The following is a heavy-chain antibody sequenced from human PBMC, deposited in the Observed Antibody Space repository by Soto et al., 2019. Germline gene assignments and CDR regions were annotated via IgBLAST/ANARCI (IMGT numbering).Heavy chain of an antibody. CDR1: GGSISSGGYS. V-gene: IGHV4-30-2*01. CDR2: IYPSGST. Sequence: QLQLQESGSGLVRPSQTLSLTCAVSGGSISSGGYSWNWIRQPPGKGLEWIGYIYPSGSTLYNPSPKSRVTISVDKSKTQFSLKLSSVTAADTAVYYCARDQLEGNWFDPWGQGTLVTVSS. J-gene: IGHJ5*02. D-gene: IGHD1-1*01. CDR3: ARDQLEGNWFDP.